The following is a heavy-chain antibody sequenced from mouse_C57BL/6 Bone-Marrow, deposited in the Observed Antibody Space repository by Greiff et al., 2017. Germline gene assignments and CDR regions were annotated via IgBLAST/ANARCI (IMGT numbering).Heavy chain of an antibody. D-gene: IGHD1-1*01. CDR2: ISSGSSTI. J-gene: IGHJ4*01. CDR1: GFTFSDYG. V-gene: IGHV5-17*01. Sequence: EVQLVESGGGLVKPGGSLKLSCAASGFTFSDYGMHWVRQAPEKGLEWVAYISSGSSTIYYADTVKGRFTISRDNAKNTLFLQMTSLRSEDTAMXYCARGGTVVATGAMDYWGQGTSVTVSS. CDR3: ARGGTVVATGAMDY.